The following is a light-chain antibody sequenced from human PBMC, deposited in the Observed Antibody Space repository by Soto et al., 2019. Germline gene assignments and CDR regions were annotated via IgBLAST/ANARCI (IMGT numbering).Light chain of an antibody. CDR2: EVN. V-gene: IGLV2-8*01. CDR3: SSFAGSTSFV. Sequence: QSVLTQPPSASGSPGQSVTISCTGTSNDVGAYNYVSWYQQHPGKAPKVMIYEVNKRPSGVPDRFSGSKSGNTASLTVSGLQAEDEADYYCSSFAGSTSFVFGTGTKLTVL. CDR1: SNDVGAYNY. J-gene: IGLJ1*01.